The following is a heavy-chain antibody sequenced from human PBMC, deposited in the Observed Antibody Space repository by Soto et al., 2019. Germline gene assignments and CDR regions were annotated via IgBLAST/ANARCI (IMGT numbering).Heavy chain of an antibody. CDR1: GYTFTSYD. CDR3: ARAAWWRNAFDI. Sequence: ASVKVSCKASGYTFTSYDINWVRQATGQGLEWMGWMNPNSGNRGYAQKFQGRVTMTRNTSISTAYMELSSLRSEDTAVYYCARAAWWRNAFDIWGQGTMVTVSS. J-gene: IGHJ3*02. D-gene: IGHD2-15*01. V-gene: IGHV1-8*01. CDR2: MNPNSGNR.